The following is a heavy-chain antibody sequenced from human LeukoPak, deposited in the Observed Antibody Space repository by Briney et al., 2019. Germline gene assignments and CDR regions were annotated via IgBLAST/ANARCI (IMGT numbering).Heavy chain of an antibody. CDR2: IKQDGSEK. J-gene: IGHJ4*02. Sequence: GGSPRLSCAASGFTFSNYWMSWVRQAPGKGLEWVAIIKQDGSEKYYVDSVKGRFTISRDNAKNSLYLQMNILRVEDTAVYYCASGYNDATDYFDYWGQGTLVTVSS. CDR3: ASGYNDATDYFDY. V-gene: IGHV3-7*01. CDR1: GFTFSNYW. D-gene: IGHD5-12*01.